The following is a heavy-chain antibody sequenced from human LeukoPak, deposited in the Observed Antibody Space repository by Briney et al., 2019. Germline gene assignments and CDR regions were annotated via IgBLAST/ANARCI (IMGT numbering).Heavy chain of an antibody. V-gene: IGHV4-59*01. CDR1: GGPITGSY. J-gene: IGHJ4*02. D-gene: IGHD5-18*01. CDR3: ARGSGYSFNEYYFDL. CDR2: IYFTGTT. Sequence: SETLSLTCTVSGGPITGSYWSWIRQPPGKGLQWIGYIYFTGTTLYNPSLKSRLRISVDTSKNQFSLNLSSVTAADTALYYCARGSGYSFNEYYFDLWGLGTLVTVSS.